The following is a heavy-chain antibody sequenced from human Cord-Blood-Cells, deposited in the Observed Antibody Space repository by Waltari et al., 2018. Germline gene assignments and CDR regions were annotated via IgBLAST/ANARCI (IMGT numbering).Heavy chain of an antibody. Sequence: EVQLVESGGGLIQPGGSLRLSCAASGFTVSSNYMSWVRQAPGKGLGWVSVIYSGGSTYYADSVKGRFTISRDNSKNTLYLQMNSLRAEDTAVYYCARGPGIAAAGTFDYWGQGTLVTVSS. V-gene: IGHV3-53*01. D-gene: IGHD6-13*01. CDR2: IYSGGST. J-gene: IGHJ4*02. CDR1: GFTVSSNY. CDR3: ARGPGIAAAGTFDY.